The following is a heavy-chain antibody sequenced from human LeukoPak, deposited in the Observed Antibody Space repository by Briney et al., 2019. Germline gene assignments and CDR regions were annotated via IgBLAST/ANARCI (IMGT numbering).Heavy chain of an antibody. Sequence: GGSLRLSCAASGFTFSTYAMSWVRQAPGKGLEWVGRTRNKARGYTTEYAASVKGRFIISRDDSTNSLYLQMNSLKTEDTAVYYCAGAYPDSSGHHYLNYWGQGTLVTVSS. D-gene: IGHD6-19*01. J-gene: IGHJ4*02. CDR2: TRNKARGYTT. V-gene: IGHV3-72*01. CDR3: AGAYPDSSGHHYLNY. CDR1: GFTFSTYA.